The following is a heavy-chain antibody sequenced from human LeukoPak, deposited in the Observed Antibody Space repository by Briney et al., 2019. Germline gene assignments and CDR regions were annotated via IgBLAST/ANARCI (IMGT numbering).Heavy chain of an antibody. CDR2: ISGSGCGT. CDR3: AKDRERGFCSSGSCYSFDY. Sequence: GGALTLSCAGSGFSFSNYSLSGVRPAPRKGLEWVSSISGSGCGTYYADSVKGRFTISRDNSQNTLYLQMNSVRDEDTAVYHCAKDRERGFCSSGSCYSFDYWGQGAPVTVSS. J-gene: IGHJ4*02. V-gene: IGHV3-23*01. CDR1: GFSFSNYS. D-gene: IGHD2-15*01.